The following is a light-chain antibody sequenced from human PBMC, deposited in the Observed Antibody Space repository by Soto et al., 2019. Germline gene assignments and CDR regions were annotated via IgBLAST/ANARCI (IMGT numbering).Light chain of an antibody. CDR1: SSDVGGYNY. CDR3: SSYAGSNHNWV. V-gene: IGLV2-8*01. CDR2: EVS. J-gene: IGLJ3*02. Sequence: QSALTQPPSASGSPGQSVTISCTGTSSDVGGYNYVSWYQQHPGKAPKLMIYEVSKRPSGVPDRFSGSKSGNMASLTVSGLQAEDEADYYCSSYAGSNHNWVFGGGTKLTVL.